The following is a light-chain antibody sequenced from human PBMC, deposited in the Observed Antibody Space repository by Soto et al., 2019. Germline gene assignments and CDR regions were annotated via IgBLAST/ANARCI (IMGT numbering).Light chain of an antibody. J-gene: IGKJ4*01. CDR3: QQSYGFPLT. CDR2: GAS. Sequence: DIQMTQSPSSLSAYVGDRVTITCRASQNISTSLSWYQQKPGEAPNLLIFGASNFQSGVPSRFSGSGSGTDFTLTITSLQPEDFATYYCQQSYGFPLTFGGGTKVEIK. CDR1: QNISTS. V-gene: IGKV1-39*01.